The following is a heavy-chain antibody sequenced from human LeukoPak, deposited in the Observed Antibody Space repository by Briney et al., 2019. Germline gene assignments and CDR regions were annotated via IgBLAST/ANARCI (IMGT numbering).Heavy chain of an antibody. CDR3: VKGYCSSISCYGDC. V-gene: IGHV3-64D*09. D-gene: IGHD2-2*01. CDR1: GXTFSSYA. Sequence: PGGSLRLSCSASGXTFSSYAMHWVRQAPGKGLEYVSAISSNGGSTYYADSVKGRFTISRDNSKNTLYLQMSSLRAEDTAVYYCVKGYCSSISCYGDCWGQGTLVTVSS. CDR2: ISSNGGST. J-gene: IGHJ4*02.